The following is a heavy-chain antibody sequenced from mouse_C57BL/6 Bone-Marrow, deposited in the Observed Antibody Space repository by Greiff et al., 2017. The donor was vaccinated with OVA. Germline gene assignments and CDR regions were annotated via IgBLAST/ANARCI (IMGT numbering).Heavy chain of an antibody. J-gene: IGHJ2*01. V-gene: IGHV1-54*01. Sequence: QVHVKQSGAELVRPGTSVKVSCKASGYAFTNYLIEWVKQRPGQGLEWIGVINPGSGGTNYNEKFKGKATLTADKSSSTAYMQLSSLTSGDSAVYFCARSRYYGSSFDDWGQGTTLTVSS. CDR1: GYAFTNYL. D-gene: IGHD1-1*01. CDR3: ARSRYYGSSFDD. CDR2: INPGSGGT.